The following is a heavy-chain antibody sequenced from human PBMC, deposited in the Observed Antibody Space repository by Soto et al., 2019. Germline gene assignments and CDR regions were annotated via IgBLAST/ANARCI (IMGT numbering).Heavy chain of an antibody. CDR2: ISHSETS. J-gene: IGHJ6*03. V-gene: IGHV4-34*01. CDR3: ARVPDTRTRLAYFYYMDV. Sequence: SETLSLTCAIYGGSFSNHYWSWIRQPPGKGLEWIGEISHSETSHYDPSLKSRVTISLDMSKNQFSLNLNSVTAADTAVYYCARVPDTRTRLAYFYYMDVWGQGTTVTVSS. CDR1: GGSFSNHY.